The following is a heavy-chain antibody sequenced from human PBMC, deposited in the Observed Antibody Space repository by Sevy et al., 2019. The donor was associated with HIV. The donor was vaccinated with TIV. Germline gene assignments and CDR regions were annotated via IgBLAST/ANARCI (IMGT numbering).Heavy chain of an antibody. Sequence: GGSLRLSCKACGFTFSTYSMHWVRQAPGKGLEWVSSISRTGTTTYYADSAKGRFTISRDNAKNSLYLQMNSLRDEDTAVYYCAREAYYYDSREENWFDPWGQGTLVTVSS. CDR2: ISRTGTTT. CDR3: AREAYYYDSREENWFDP. D-gene: IGHD3-22*01. V-gene: IGHV3-48*02. CDR1: GFTFSTYS. J-gene: IGHJ5*02.